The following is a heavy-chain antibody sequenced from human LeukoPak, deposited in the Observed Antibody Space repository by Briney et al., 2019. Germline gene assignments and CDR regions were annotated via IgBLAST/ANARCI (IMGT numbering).Heavy chain of an antibody. V-gene: IGHV5-51*01. Sequence: GESLKISCEGSGYSFTSYWIGWVRQMPGKGLEWMGIIYPGDSDTRYSPSFQGQVTISADKPISTAYLQWSGLKASDTAMYYCARQLRYGDRRYDYWGQGTLVTVSS. CDR2: IYPGDSDT. CDR3: ARQLRYGDRRYDY. D-gene: IGHD4-17*01. CDR1: GYSFTSYW. J-gene: IGHJ4*02.